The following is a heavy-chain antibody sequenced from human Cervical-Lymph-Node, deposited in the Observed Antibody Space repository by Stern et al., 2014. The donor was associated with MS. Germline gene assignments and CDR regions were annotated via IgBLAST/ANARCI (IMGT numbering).Heavy chain of an antibody. CDR1: GGSISSDAYY. CDR2: IHYTGTT. D-gene: IGHD2-21*02. CDR3: AVTPGTNWFDP. Sequence: QVQLVQSGPGLVTPSQTLSLTCTVSGGSISSDAYYWTWIRQHPGKGLEWIGYIHYTGTTYYDPSLKSRVSLSLDTSKNQFSLKMKSVTAADTAVYYCAVTPGTNWFDPWGQGTLVTVSS. V-gene: IGHV4-31*03. J-gene: IGHJ5*02.